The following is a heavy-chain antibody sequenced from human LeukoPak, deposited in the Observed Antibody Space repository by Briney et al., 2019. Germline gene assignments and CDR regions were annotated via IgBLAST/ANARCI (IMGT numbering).Heavy chain of an antibody. CDR2: IADSGGYS. D-gene: IGHD1-1*01. J-gene: IGHJ4*02. CDR3: VRGYSSGAHFDC. V-gene: IGHV3-48*03. CDR1: GFTFNRFE. Sequence: GGSLRLSCEASGFTFNRFEMNWVRQAPGKGLEWISYIADSGGYSSYADSVKGRFTASRDNAENSMYLQMNSRRVEDTAVYFCVRGYSSGAHFDCWGQGALVIVSS.